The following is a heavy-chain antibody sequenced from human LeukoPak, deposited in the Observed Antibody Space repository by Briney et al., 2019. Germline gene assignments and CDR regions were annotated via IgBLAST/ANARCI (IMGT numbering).Heavy chain of an antibody. CDR3: AKDIQLLT. V-gene: IGHV3-23*01. Sequence: GGSLRLSCAVSGFTFRDAAMTWVRQAPGKGLEWVSLISSSGNNAYYADSVKGRFTISRDNSKNTLSLQMNSLRVEDTAIYYCAKDIQLLTWGLGTMVIVSS. CDR1: GFTFRDAA. J-gene: IGHJ3*01. D-gene: IGHD5-24*01. CDR2: ISSSGNNA.